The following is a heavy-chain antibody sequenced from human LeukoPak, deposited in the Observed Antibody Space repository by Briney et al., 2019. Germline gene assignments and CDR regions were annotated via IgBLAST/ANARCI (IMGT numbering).Heavy chain of an antibody. CDR2: IKQDGSEK. CDR3: AKDRAQQLVLDF. Sequence: GGSLRLSCAASGFTLSSYWMSWVRQAPGKGLEWVANIKQDGSEKYYVNSVKGRFTISRDNAKNSLYLQMNSLRAEDTAVYYCAKDRAQQLVLDFWGQGTLVTVSS. J-gene: IGHJ4*02. D-gene: IGHD6-13*01. CDR1: GFTLSSYW. V-gene: IGHV3-7*05.